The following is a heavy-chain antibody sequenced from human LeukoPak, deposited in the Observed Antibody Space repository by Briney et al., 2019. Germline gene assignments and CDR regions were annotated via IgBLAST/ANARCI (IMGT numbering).Heavy chain of an antibody. J-gene: IGHJ5*02. Sequence: GASVTVSCKASGFTFTSSAMQWVRQARGQRLEWIGWIFVGSGNTNYAQKFQERVTITRDMSTSTTYMELSSLRSEDTAVYYCGADLTMVRGVPRWFDPWGQGTLVTVSS. CDR1: GFTFTSSA. V-gene: IGHV1-58*02. D-gene: IGHD3-10*01. CDR2: IFVGSGNT. CDR3: GADLTMVRGVPRWFDP.